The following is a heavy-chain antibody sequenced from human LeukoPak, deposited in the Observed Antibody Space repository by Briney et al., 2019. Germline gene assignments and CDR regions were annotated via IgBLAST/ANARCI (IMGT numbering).Heavy chain of an antibody. CDR1: GGSISSGDYY. CDR2: IYYSGST. J-gene: IGHJ4*02. Sequence: PSETLSLTCTVSGGSISSGDYYWSCIRQPPGTGLEWIGYIYYSGSTYYNPSLKSRVTISVDTSKNQFSLKLSSVTAADTAVYYCANLAYCGGDCSRGAFDYWGQGTLVTVSS. V-gene: IGHV4-30-4*01. CDR3: ANLAYCGGDCSRGAFDY. D-gene: IGHD2-21*02.